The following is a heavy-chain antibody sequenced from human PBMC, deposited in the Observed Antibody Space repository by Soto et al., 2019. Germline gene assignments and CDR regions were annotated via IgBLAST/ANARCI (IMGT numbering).Heavy chain of an antibody. Sequence: GESLKISCKGSGYSFTSYWISWVRQMPGKGLEWMGRIDPSDSYTNYSPSFQGHVTISADKSISTAYLQWSSLKASDTAMYYCARGGYYDSSGYYSLDYWGQGTLVTVSS. D-gene: IGHD3-22*01. J-gene: IGHJ4*02. V-gene: IGHV5-10-1*01. CDR3: ARGGYYDSSGYYSLDY. CDR1: GYSFTSYW. CDR2: IDPSDSYT.